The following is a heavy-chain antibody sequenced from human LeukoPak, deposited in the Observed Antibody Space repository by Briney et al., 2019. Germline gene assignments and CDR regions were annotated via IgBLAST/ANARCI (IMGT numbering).Heavy chain of an antibody. CDR1: GYSSTSYW. CDR3: ARQGGSSGWYTEYFQH. V-gene: IGHV5-51*01. Sequence: GESLKISCQGSGYSSTSYWIAWVRQMPGKGLEWMGIIYPGDSDTRYSPSFQGQVTISADKSISTADLQWSSLRASDTAMYYCARQGGSSGWYTEYFQHWGQGALVTVSS. D-gene: IGHD6-19*01. J-gene: IGHJ1*01. CDR2: IYPGDSDT.